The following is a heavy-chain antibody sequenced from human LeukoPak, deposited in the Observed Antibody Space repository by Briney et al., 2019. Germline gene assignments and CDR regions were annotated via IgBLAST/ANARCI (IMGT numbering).Heavy chain of an antibody. CDR1: GFNFSISY. Sequence: PGGSLRLSCTASGFNFSISYMMWVRQAPGEGLEWVAHIDPDEVDKNYVGSVKDRFIISRDNTKNSLFLQMNSLRDDDTALYYCARGWATIPDWGQGSLVIVSS. D-gene: IGHD5-24*01. V-gene: IGHV3-7*01. CDR2: IDPDEVDK. J-gene: IGHJ4*02. CDR3: ARGWATIPD.